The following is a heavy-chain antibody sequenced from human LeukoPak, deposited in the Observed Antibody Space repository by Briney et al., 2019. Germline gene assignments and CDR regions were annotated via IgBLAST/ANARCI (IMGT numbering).Heavy chain of an antibody. CDR2: INPNSGGT. V-gene: IGHV1-2*04. Sequence: ASVKVSCKASGYTFTGYYMHWVRQAPGQGLEWMGWINPNSGGTNYAQKFQGWVTITRDTSISTAYMELSRLRSDDTAVYYCARGSPYSSSLDYWGQGTLVTVSS. J-gene: IGHJ4*02. D-gene: IGHD6-13*01. CDR3: ARGSPYSSSLDY. CDR1: GYTFTGYY.